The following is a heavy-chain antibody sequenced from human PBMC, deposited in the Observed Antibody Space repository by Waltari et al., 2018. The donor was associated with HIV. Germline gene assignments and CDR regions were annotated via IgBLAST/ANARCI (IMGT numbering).Heavy chain of an antibody. CDR2: INEGGTT. CDR1: GGSFTGYH. D-gene: IGHD4-17*01. Sequence: QVQLQQWGAGLLKPSDTLSLTCAVYGGSFTGYHFNWIRQSPGKGLEWIGEINEGGTTNFHPSLKSRVTLSIDPSKRQFSLRLGSVTDTDTAVYYCARRGADYGNPLDYWGQGTLVTVSS. V-gene: IGHV4-34*02. J-gene: IGHJ4*02. CDR3: ARRGADYGNPLDY.